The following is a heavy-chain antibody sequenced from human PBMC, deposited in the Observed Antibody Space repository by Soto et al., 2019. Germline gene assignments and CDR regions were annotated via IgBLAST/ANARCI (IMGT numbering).Heavy chain of an antibody. D-gene: IGHD3-22*01. CDR3: ARGQLYYNDISGRPLNAFDV. CDR1: GFPFRNYG. CDR2: IGIGSSTK. Sequence: GGSLRLSCAASGFPFRNYGMNWVRQAPGKGLEWVSYIGIGSSTKYYADSVKGRFTISRDNAKNSLYLQMNSLRAEDTAVYYCARGQLYYNDISGRPLNAFDVWGQGTMVTVSS. V-gene: IGHV3-48*01. J-gene: IGHJ3*01.